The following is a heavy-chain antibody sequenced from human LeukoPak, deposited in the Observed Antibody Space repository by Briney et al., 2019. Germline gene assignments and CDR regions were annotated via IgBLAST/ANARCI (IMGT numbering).Heavy chain of an antibody. CDR1: GYTFTGYY. J-gene: IGHJ4*02. V-gene: IGHV1-2*02. CDR2: SNPNSGAT. CDR3: ARYGSGNYDFDY. Sequence: GASVKVSFKASGYTFTGYYIHWVRQAPGQGLEWMGWSNPNSGATNYAQKFQGRVTMTSDTSISTAYMELSRLTSDDTAMYYCARYGSGNYDFDYWGQGTLVTVSS. D-gene: IGHD3-10*01.